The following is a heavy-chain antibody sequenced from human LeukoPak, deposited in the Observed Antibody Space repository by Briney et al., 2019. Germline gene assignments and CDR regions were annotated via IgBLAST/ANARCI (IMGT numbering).Heavy chain of an antibody. CDR3: ARDRGAYCGGDCYLGFDY. CDR2: IAGSSGYI. J-gene: IGHJ4*01. Sequence: GGSLRLSCAASGFTFSSHWMHWVRQAPGKGLEWVSSIAGSSGYISYADSVKGRFTISRDNAKKSLYLQMTSLTAEDTAVYYCARDRGAYCGGDCYLGFDYWGRGTLVAVSS. D-gene: IGHD2-21*02. CDR1: GFTFSSHW. V-gene: IGHV3-21*01.